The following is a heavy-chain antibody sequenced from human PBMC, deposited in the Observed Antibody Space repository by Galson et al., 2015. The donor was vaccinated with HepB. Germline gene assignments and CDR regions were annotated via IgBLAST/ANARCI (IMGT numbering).Heavy chain of an antibody. CDR3: ASSRIGVRGVIIPLFDY. Sequence: SLRLSCAASGFTSSSYGMHWVRQAPGKGLEWVAVIWYDGSNKYYADSVKGRFTISRDNSKNTLYLQMNSLRAEDTAVYYCASSRIGVRGVIIPLFDYWGQGTLVTVSS. V-gene: IGHV3-33*01. CDR1: GFTSSSYG. J-gene: IGHJ4*02. D-gene: IGHD3-10*01. CDR2: IWYDGSNK.